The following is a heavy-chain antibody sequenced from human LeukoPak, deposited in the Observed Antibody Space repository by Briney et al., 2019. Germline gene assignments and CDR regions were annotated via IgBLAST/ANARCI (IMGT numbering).Heavy chain of an antibody. D-gene: IGHD3-22*01. Sequence: SETLSLTCTVSGGSISSYYWSWIRQPAGKGLEWIGRIYTSGSTNYNPSLKSRVTMSVDTSKNQFSLKLSSVTAADTAVYYCARDLTYYYDSSGSRNGMDVWGQGTTVTVSS. CDR1: GGSISSYY. CDR3: ARDLTYYYDSSGSRNGMDV. CDR2: IYTSGST. V-gene: IGHV4-4*07. J-gene: IGHJ6*02.